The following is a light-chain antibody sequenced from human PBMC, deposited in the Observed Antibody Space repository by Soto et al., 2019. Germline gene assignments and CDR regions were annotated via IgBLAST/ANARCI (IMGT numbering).Light chain of an antibody. J-gene: IGKJ1*01. CDR1: RSVSSRY. Sequence: TVLTQSPSTLSLSPGARSTLSCRASRSVSSRYLAWYQQKPGQAPRLLIYDASSRDTGIPYRFSGSGSGTEFTLTISSLEPEDFAMYYCQQYNSSSRALGQGTKVDIK. V-gene: IGKV3-20*01. CDR3: QQYNSSSRA. CDR2: DAS.